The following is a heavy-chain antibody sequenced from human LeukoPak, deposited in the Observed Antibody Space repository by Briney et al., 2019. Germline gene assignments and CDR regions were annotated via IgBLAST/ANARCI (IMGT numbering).Heavy chain of an antibody. CDR1: GGTFSSYA. CDR3: ARVHKGYYDFWSGYYNDY. V-gene: IGHV1-69*04. CDR2: IIPILGIA. J-gene: IGHJ4*02. D-gene: IGHD3-3*01. Sequence: SVKVSCKASGGTFSSYAISWVRQAPGQGLEWMGRIIPILGIANYAQKFQGRVTITADKSTSTAYMELSSLRSEDTAVYYCARVHKGYYDFWSGYYNDYWGQGTLVTVSS.